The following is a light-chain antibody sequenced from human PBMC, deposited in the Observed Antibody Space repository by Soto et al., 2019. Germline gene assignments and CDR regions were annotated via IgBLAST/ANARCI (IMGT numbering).Light chain of an antibody. CDR2: RNN. Sequence: QSVLTQPPSASVTPGQRVTISCSGSSSNIGSNYVYWYQQLPGTAPTLLIYRNNQRPSGVPDRFSGSKSGTSASLAISWLRSEDEADYYCAAWDDSLSGLFGGGTKLTVL. CDR1: SSNIGSNY. CDR3: AAWDDSLSGL. V-gene: IGLV1-47*01. J-gene: IGLJ2*01.